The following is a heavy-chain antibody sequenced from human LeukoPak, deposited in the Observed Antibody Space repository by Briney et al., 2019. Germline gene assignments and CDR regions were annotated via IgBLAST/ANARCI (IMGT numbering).Heavy chain of an antibody. J-gene: IGHJ4*02. D-gene: IGHD3-22*01. CDR2: IYHSGST. CDR1: GGSFSGYY. Sequence: SETLSLTCAVYGGSFSGYYWSWIRQPPGKGLEWIGEIYHSGSTNYNPSLKSRVTISVDKSKNQFSLKLSSVTAADTAVYYCARDYYDSSGYSTFDYWGQGTLVTVSS. V-gene: IGHV4-34*01. CDR3: ARDYYDSSGYSTFDY.